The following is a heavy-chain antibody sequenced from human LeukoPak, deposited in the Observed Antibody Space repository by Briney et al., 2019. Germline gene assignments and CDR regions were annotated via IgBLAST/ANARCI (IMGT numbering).Heavy chain of an antibody. CDR3: ARERLCGNFDY. CDR1: GGSISSSSYY. Sequence: SETLSLTCTVSGGSISSSSYYWGWIRQPPGKGLEWIGSIYYSGSTYYNPSLKSRVTISVDTSKNQFSLKLSSVTAADTAVYYCARERLCGNFDYWGQGTLVTVSS. J-gene: IGHJ4*02. D-gene: IGHD2-15*01. CDR2: IYYSGST. V-gene: IGHV4-39*07.